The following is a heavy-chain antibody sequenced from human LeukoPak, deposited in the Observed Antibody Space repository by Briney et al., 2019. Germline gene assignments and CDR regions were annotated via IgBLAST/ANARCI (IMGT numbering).Heavy chain of an antibody. CDR3: ARAPLRSGYWFFDY. D-gene: IGHD3-22*01. J-gene: IGHJ4*02. Sequence: GGSLRLSCAGSGFTFSNYGMSWVRQAPGKGLEWVSTISGSGGSTYYADSVKGRLTISRDNAKNSLYLQLNSLRAEDTAVYYCARAPLRSGYWFFDYWGQGPLVTVSS. V-gene: IGHV3-23*01. CDR2: ISGSGGST. CDR1: GFTFSNYG.